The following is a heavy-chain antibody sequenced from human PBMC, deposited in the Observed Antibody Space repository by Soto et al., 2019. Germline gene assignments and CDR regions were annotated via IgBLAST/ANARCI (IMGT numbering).Heavy chain of an antibody. V-gene: IGHV1-69*01. Sequence: QVLLVQSGAELKKPGSSVKVSCKASGGTFSSYGISWVRQAPGRGLEWMGGIIPLFGTTNYAQKFRGRVTVTADESTSTAYLELRGLRFDDTAVYYCARAHGSSWYNWFDPWGQGTLVTVSS. CDR1: GGTFSSYG. CDR2: IIPLFGTT. J-gene: IGHJ5*02. CDR3: ARAHGSSWYNWFDP. D-gene: IGHD6-13*01.